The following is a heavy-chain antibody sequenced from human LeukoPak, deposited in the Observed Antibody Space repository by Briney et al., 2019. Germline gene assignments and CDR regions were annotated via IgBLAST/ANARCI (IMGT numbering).Heavy chain of an antibody. CDR3: ATQSVEMAANEGWFDP. CDR1: GYTFTIYG. Sequence: ASVKVSCKASGYTFTIYGISWVRQAPGQGLEWMGGIIPIFGTANYAQKFQGRVTITADESTSTAYMELSSLRSEDTAVYYCATQSVEMAANEGWFDPWGQGTLVTVSS. D-gene: IGHD5-24*01. CDR2: IIPIFGTA. V-gene: IGHV1-69*13. J-gene: IGHJ5*02.